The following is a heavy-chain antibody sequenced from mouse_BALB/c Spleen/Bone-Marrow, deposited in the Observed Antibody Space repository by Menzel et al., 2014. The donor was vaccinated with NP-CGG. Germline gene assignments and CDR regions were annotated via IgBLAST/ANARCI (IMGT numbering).Heavy chain of an antibody. Sequence: EVNVVESGAELVKPGASVKLSCTASGFNIKDTYMHWAKQRPEQGLEWIGRIDPANGNTKYDPKFQGRATVTADTSSSTAYLQLSSLTSEDTAVYYCARYYYRTMDYWGQGTSVTVSS. V-gene: IGHV14-3*02. D-gene: IGHD1-1*01. CDR1: GFNIKDTY. CDR2: IDPANGNT. J-gene: IGHJ4*01. CDR3: ARYYYRTMDY.